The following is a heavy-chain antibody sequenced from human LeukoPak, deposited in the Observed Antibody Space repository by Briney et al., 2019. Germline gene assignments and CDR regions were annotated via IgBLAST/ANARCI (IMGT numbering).Heavy chain of an antibody. J-gene: IGHJ4*02. CDR1: GGSISSYY. CDR2: IYYSGST. Sequence: SETLSLTCTGSGGSISSYYWSWIRQPPGKGLEWIGYIYYSGSTNYNPSLKSRVTISVDTSKNQFSLKLSSVTAADTAVYYCARVRGYYPDYWGQGTLVTVSS. CDR3: ARVRGYYPDY. D-gene: IGHD3-22*01. V-gene: IGHV4-59*01.